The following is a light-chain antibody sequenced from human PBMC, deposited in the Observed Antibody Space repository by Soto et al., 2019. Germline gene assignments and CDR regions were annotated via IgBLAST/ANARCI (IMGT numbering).Light chain of an antibody. CDR3: AMWDDSASAYV. Sequence: QSVLTQPPSASGTPGQRVSISCSGSSSNIGRNFVYWYQQLPGTAPKLIIFRDTQRPSGVPDRFSASKSGTSASLAIRGLRSDDEADYYCAMWDDSASAYVFGIGTKLTVL. CDR1: SSNIGRNF. V-gene: IGLV1-47*01. J-gene: IGLJ1*01. CDR2: RDT.